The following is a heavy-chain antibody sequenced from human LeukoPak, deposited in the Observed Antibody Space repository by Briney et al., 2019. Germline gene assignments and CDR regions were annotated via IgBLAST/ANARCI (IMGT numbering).Heavy chain of an antibody. CDR2: ISGSGGST. CDR3: AKDPSMIVVVTLDY. Sequence: GGSLRLSCAASGFTFSSYAMSWARQAPGKGLEWVSAISGSGGSTYYADSVKGRFTISRDNSKNTLYLQMNSLRAEDTAVYYCAKDPSMIVVVTLDYWGQGTLVTVSS. J-gene: IGHJ4*02. V-gene: IGHV3-23*01. CDR1: GFTFSSYA. D-gene: IGHD3-22*01.